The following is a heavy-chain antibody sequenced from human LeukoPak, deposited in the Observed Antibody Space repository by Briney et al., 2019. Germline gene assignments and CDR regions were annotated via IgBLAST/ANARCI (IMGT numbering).Heavy chain of an antibody. CDR3: ARGRRRDTAMVFDY. CDR1: GGSFSGYY. V-gene: IGHV4-34*01. Sequence: SETLSLTCAVYGGSFSGYYWSWIRQPPGKGLEWIREINHSGSTNYNPSLKSRVTISVDTSKNQFSLKLSSVTAADTAVYYCARGRRRDTAMVFDYWGQGTLVTVSS. CDR2: INHSGST. J-gene: IGHJ4*02. D-gene: IGHD5-18*01.